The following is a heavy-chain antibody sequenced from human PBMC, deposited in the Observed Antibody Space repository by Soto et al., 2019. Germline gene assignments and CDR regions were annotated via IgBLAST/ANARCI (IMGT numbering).Heavy chain of an antibody. CDR3: AREKTVGGIRLDN. CDR1: GFTFTNYP. D-gene: IGHD1-26*01. V-gene: IGHV3-30-3*01. J-gene: IGHJ4*02. CDR2: VSHDGLNT. Sequence: QVQLVESGGGVVQPGRSLRLSCAASGFTFTNYPMHWVRQAPGQGLEWVAVVSHDGLNTYYADSVKGRFTISRDNSKNTLYLQLNSLRTEDTAVFYCAREKTVGGIRLDNWGKGTLVTVSS.